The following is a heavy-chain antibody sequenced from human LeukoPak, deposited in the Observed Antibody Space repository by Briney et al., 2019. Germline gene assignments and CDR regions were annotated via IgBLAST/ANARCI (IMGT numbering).Heavy chain of an antibody. Sequence: PSETLSLTWNVSGDFISSYYWNWIRQPAGKGLEWIGRISASGNTYYHPSLKSRVTMSLDTSQSQFSLKLSSMTAADTAVYYCARSTRTGSYSAGSNYWGQGTLVTVSS. J-gene: IGHJ4*02. CDR3: ARSTRTGSYSAGSNY. D-gene: IGHD1-26*01. CDR1: GDFISSYY. CDR2: ISASGNT. V-gene: IGHV4-4*07.